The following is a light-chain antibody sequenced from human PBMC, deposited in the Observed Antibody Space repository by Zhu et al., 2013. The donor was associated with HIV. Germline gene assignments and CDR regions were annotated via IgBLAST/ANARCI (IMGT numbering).Light chain of an antibody. V-gene: IGKV3-20*01. J-gene: IGKJ1*01. Sequence: EIVLTQSPGTLSLSPGERATLSCRASQSVSSSYLAWYQQKPGQAPRLVISGASNRATGIPARFSGSGSGTDFTLTISSLEPEDFAVYYCQQYGSSATFGQGTKVEIK. CDR1: QSVSSSY. CDR2: GAS. CDR3: QQYGSSAT.